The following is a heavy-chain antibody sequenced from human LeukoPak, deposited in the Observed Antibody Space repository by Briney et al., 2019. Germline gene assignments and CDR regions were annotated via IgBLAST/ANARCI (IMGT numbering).Heavy chain of an antibody. D-gene: IGHD5-12*01. CDR2: INHSGST. CDR3: ARHDDSGRDAFDI. CDR1: GGSFSGYY. Sequence: SETLSLTCAVYGGSFSGYYWSWIRQPPGKGLEWIGEINHSGSTNYNPSLKSRVTISVDTSKNQFSLKLSSVTAADTAVYYCARHDDSGRDAFDIWGQGTMVTVPS. V-gene: IGHV4-34*01. J-gene: IGHJ3*02.